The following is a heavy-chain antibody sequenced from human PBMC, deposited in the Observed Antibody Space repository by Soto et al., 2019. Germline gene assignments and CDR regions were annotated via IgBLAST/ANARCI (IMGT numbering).Heavy chain of an antibody. Sequence: PSETLSLTCTVSGGSISSYYWSWIRQPAGKGLEWIGRIYTSGSTNYNPSLKSRVTMPVDTSKNQFSLKLSSVTAADTAVYYCAREDCSGGSCYVDAFDIWGQGTMVTVSS. J-gene: IGHJ3*02. CDR1: GGSISSYY. CDR2: IYTSGST. V-gene: IGHV4-4*07. CDR3: AREDCSGGSCYVDAFDI. D-gene: IGHD2-15*01.